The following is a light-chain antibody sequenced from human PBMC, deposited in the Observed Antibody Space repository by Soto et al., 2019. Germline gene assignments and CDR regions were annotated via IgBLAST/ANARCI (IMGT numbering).Light chain of an antibody. CDR1: SGDVGAYDY. V-gene: IGLV2-14*01. CDR2: EVS. J-gene: IGLJ1*01. CDR3: SSYTTINTNV. Sequence: QSALTQPASVSGPPGQSITISCTGTSGDVGAYDYVCWYQQDPGKAPKLMIYEVSNRPSGVSDRFSGSKSGNTASLSISGLQAEDEADSYCSSYTTINTNVFGTGTNVTVL.